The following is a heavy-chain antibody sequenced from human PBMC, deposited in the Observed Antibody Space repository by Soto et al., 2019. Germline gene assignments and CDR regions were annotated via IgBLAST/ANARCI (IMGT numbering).Heavy chain of an antibody. CDR1: GGSLSGYY. CDR3: ASYALEGATTGWFDP. D-gene: IGHD1-26*01. V-gene: IGHV4-34*01. Sequence: SETLSLTCAVYGGSLSGYYWSWLRQPPGKGLEWIGEINHSGSTNYNPSLKSRVTISVDTSKNQFPLKLSSVTAADMAVYYCASYALEGATTGWFDPWGQGTLVTVS. J-gene: IGHJ5*02. CDR2: INHSGST.